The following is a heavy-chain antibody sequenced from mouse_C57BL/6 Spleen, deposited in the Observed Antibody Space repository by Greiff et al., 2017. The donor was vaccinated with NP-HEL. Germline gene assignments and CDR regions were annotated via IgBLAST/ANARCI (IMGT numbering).Heavy chain of an antibody. J-gene: IGHJ3*01. CDR3: AREGDGYYVGFAY. V-gene: IGHV5-4*01. CDR2: ISAGGSYT. CDR1: GFTFSSYA. D-gene: IGHD2-3*01. Sequence: EVMLVESGGGLVKPGGSLKLSCAASGFTFSSYAMSWVRQTPEKRLEWVATISAGGSYTYYPDNVKGRFTISRDNAKNNPYLQMSHLKSEDTAMYDCAREGDGYYVGFAYWGQGTLVTVSA.